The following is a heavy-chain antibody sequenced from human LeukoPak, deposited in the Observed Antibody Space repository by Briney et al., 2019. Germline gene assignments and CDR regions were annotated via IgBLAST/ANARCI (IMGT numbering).Heavy chain of an antibody. Sequence: GGSLRLSCAASGFTFSSYAMHWVRQAPGKGLEYVSAISSNGGSTYYANSVKGRFTISRDNSKNTLYLQMGSLRAEDIAVYYCASISRIAAAGTEFDYWGQGTLVTVSS. CDR2: ISSNGGST. CDR3: ASISRIAAAGTEFDY. D-gene: IGHD6-13*01. J-gene: IGHJ4*02. V-gene: IGHV3-64*01. CDR1: GFTFSSYA.